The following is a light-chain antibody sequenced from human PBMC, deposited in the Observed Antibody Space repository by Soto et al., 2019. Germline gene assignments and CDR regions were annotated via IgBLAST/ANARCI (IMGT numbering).Light chain of an antibody. J-gene: IGKJ4*01. Sequence: DIQMTQSPSSVSASVGDRVTITCRASQVISSRLAWYQQKPGKAPNLLIYAESSLQSGVPSRFSGSGSETDFTLTIGSLQPEDFATYYCQQSNSFPLTFGGGTKVEIK. CDR3: QQSNSFPLT. V-gene: IGKV1-12*01. CDR1: QVISSR. CDR2: AES.